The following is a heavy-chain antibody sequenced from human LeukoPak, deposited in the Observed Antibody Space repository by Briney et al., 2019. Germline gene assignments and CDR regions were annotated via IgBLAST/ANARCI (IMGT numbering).Heavy chain of an antibody. CDR3: ARAGRPYYYDSSY. V-gene: IGHV3-21*01. CDR1: GFTFSSYS. J-gene: IGHJ4*02. D-gene: IGHD3-22*01. CDR2: ISSSSSYI. Sequence: TGGSLRLSCAASGFTFSSYSMNWVRQAPGKGLEWVSSISSSSSYIYYADSVKGRFTISRDNAKNSLYLQMNSLGAEDTAVYYCARAGRPYYYDSSYWGQGTLVTVSS.